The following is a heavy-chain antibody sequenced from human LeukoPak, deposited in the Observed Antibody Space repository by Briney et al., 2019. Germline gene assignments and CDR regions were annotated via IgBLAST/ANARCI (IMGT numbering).Heavy chain of an antibody. CDR3: AALYSSSWY. V-gene: IGHV1-2*02. Sequence: ASVTVSCKASGYTFTGYYMHWVRPAPGQGLEWMGWINPNSGGTNYAQKFQGRVTMTRDTSISTAYMELSRLRSDDTAVYYCAALYSSSWYWGQGTLVTVSS. D-gene: IGHD6-13*01. CDR2: INPNSGGT. J-gene: IGHJ4*02. CDR1: GYTFTGYY.